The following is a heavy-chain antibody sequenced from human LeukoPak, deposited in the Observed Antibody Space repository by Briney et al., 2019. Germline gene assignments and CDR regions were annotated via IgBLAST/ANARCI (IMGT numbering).Heavy chain of an antibody. Sequence: GGSLRLSCVASGFTFKNNAMHWVRQAPGKGLEGVAVIWYDGSNQYYADSVKGRFTISRDNSKNTLYLEMNSLRAEDTAVYYCARPPYYDIVIGPFDSWGQGTLVTVSP. CDR2: IWYDGSNQ. J-gene: IGHJ4*02. V-gene: IGHV3-33*01. CDR1: GFTFKNNA. D-gene: IGHD3-9*01. CDR3: ARPPYYDIVIGPFDS.